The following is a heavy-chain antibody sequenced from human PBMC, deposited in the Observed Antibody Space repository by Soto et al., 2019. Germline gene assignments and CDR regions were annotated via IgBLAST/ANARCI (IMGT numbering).Heavy chain of an antibody. V-gene: IGHV4-34*01. Sequence: CGSLRLSCAASGFTFSSYAMSWVRQAPGKGLEWIGEINHSGSTNYNPSLKSRVTISVDTSKNQFSLKLSSVTAADTAVYYCARQTAGPWGQGTLVTVSS. CDR2: INHSGST. J-gene: IGHJ5*02. CDR3: ARQTAGP. CDR1: GFTFSSYA.